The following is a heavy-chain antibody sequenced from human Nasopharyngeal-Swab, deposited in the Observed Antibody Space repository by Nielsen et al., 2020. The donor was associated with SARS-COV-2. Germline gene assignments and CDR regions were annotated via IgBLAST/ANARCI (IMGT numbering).Heavy chain of an antibody. Sequence: LRLSCTVSGGSISSGAYYWSWIRQPPGKGLEWIGYIYYSGSTYYNPSLESRLTISVDTSKNQFSLKLSSVTAADTAVYYCATPRNDFWSGFDYWGQGTLVTVSS. CDR1: GGSISSGAYY. V-gene: IGHV4-30-4*01. D-gene: IGHD3-3*01. J-gene: IGHJ4*02. CDR3: ATPRNDFWSGFDY. CDR2: IYYSGST.